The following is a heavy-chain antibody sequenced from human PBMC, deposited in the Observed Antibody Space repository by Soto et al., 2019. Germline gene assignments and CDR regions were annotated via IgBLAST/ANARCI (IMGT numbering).Heavy chain of an antibody. CDR3: ARATMVRGVPT. CDR1: GGSFSGYY. CDR2: INHSGST. D-gene: IGHD3-10*01. V-gene: IGHV4-34*01. J-gene: IGHJ3*01. Sequence: SETLSLTCAVYGGSFSGYYGSWIRQPPGKGLEWIGEINHSGSTNYNPSLKSRVTISVDTSKNQFSLKLSSVTAADTAVYYCARATMVRGVPTWGQGTMVTVS.